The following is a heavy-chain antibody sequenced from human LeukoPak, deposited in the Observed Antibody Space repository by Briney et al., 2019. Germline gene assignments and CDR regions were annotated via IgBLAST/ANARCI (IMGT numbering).Heavy chain of an antibody. V-gene: IGHV4-39*07. J-gene: IGHJ4*02. D-gene: IGHD2-2*01. Sequence: SETLSLTCTVPGGSISSSSYYWGWIRQPPGKGLGWIGNIYYSGRTYYNPSLKSRVTISVDTSKNQFSLKLSSVTAADTAVYYCARGGTRPDYYFDYWGQGTLLTVSS. CDR1: GGSISSSSYY. CDR2: IYYSGRT. CDR3: ARGGTRPDYYFDY.